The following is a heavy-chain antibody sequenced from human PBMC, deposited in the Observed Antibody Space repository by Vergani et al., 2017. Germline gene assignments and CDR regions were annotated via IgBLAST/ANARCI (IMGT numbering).Heavy chain of an antibody. J-gene: IGHJ5*02. D-gene: IGHD6-19*01. V-gene: IGHV1-2*02. CDR2: INPNSGGT. CDR3: ARXVAVAGAFNWFDP. CDR1: GYTFTGYY. Sequence: QVQLVQSGAEVKKPGASVKVSCKASGYTFTGYYMHWVRQAPGQGLEWMGWINPNSGGTNYAQKFQGRVTMTRDTSISTAYMELSRLRSDDTAVYYCARXVAVAGAFNWFDPWGQGTLVTVSS.